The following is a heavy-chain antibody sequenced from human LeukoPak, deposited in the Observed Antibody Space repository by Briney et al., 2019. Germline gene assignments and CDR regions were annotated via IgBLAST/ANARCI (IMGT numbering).Heavy chain of an antibody. J-gene: IGHJ3*02. V-gene: IGHV3-53*01. Sequence: GGSLRLSCAASGFTVSSNYMSWVRQAPGKGLEWVSVIYSGGSTYYADSVKGRFTISRDNSKNTLYLQMNSLRAEDTAVYYCARDRVSPENYDFWSDDAFDIWGQGTMVTVSS. D-gene: IGHD3-3*01. CDR1: GFTVSSNY. CDR3: ARDRVSPENYDFWSDDAFDI. CDR2: IYSGGST.